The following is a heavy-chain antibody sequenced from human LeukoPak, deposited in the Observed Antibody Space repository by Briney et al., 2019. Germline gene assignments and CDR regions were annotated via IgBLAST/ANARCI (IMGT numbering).Heavy chain of an antibody. CDR1: GGTFSSYA. D-gene: IGHD3-16*02. CDR2: IIPIFGTA. CDR3: ARGGTYYDYVWGSYRLGY. V-gene: IGHV1-69*05. Sequence: GASVKVSCKASGGTFSSYAISWVRQAPGQGLEWMGGIIPIFGTANYAQKFQGRVTITTDESTSTAYMELSSLRSEDTAVYYCARGGTYYDYVWGSYRLGYWGQGTLVTVSS. J-gene: IGHJ4*02.